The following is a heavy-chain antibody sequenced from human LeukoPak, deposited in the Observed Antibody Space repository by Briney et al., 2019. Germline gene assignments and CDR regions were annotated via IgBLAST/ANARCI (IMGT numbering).Heavy chain of an antibody. CDR2: ISYDGSTK. CDR3: ARDSRSAPDAFDI. J-gene: IGHJ3*02. CDR1: GLTFSSYA. Sequence: GRSLRLSCAASGLTFSSYAMHWVRQAPGKGLEWVAVISYDGSTKNYADSVKGRFTISRDNSKTTLYLQMISLRAEDAAVYYCARDSRSAPDAFDIWGQGTMVTVTS. V-gene: IGHV3-30*04. D-gene: IGHD6-19*01.